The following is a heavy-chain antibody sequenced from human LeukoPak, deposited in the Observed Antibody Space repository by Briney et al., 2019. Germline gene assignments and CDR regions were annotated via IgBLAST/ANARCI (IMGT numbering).Heavy chain of an antibody. Sequence: PGGSLRLSGAASGFTARSNYMGWFGQAPGRGLGGVSVIYSGGSTYYADSVKGRFTISRDNSKNTLYLQMNSLRDEDTAVYYCARGRRITIFGVVIGPFDYWGQGTLVTVSS. CDR1: GFTARSNY. D-gene: IGHD3-3*01. V-gene: IGHV3-66*01. J-gene: IGHJ4*02. CDR3: ARGRRITIFGVVIGPFDY. CDR2: IYSGGST.